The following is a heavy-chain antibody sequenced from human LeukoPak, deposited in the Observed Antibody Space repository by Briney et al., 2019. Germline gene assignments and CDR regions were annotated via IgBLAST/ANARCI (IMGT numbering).Heavy chain of an antibody. CDR2: ISYDGSNK. J-gene: IGHJ4*02. Sequence: PGRSLRLSCAASGFTFSSYAMHWVRQAPGKGLEWVAVISYDGSNKYYADSVKGRFTISRDNSKNTLYLQMNSLRAEDTAVYYCARDPGDGSGSPNDYWGQGTLVTVSS. CDR1: GFTFSSYA. V-gene: IGHV3-30-3*01. CDR3: ARDPGDGSGSPNDY. D-gene: IGHD3-10*01.